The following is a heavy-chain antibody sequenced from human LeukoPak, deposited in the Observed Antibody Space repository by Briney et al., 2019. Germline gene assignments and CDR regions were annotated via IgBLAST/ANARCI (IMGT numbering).Heavy chain of an antibody. D-gene: IGHD1-26*01. CDR1: GFTFSSYG. V-gene: IGHV3-30*18. CDR3: AKDLFRRGSYLYYFDY. J-gene: IGHJ4*02. Sequence: PGGSLRLSCAASGFTFSSYGMHWVRQAPGKGLEWVAVISYDGSNKYYADSVKGRFTIPRDNSKNTLYLQMNSLRAEDTAVYYCAKDLFRRGSYLYYFDYWGQGTLVTVSS. CDR2: ISYDGSNK.